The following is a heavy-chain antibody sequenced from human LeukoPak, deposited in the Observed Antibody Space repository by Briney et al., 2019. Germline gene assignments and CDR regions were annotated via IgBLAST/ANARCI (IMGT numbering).Heavy chain of an antibody. CDR3: AKGAVWYYYDSSGYYSDY. V-gene: IGHV3-48*01. Sequence: GGSLRLSCAASGFTFSYYSMNWVRQAPGKGLEWVSYISDSSSTIYYADSVKGRFTISRDNAKNSLYLRMNSLRAEDTAVYYCAKGAVWYYYDSSGYYSDYWGQGTLVTVSS. CDR1: GFTFSYYS. J-gene: IGHJ4*02. CDR2: ISDSSSTI. D-gene: IGHD3-22*01.